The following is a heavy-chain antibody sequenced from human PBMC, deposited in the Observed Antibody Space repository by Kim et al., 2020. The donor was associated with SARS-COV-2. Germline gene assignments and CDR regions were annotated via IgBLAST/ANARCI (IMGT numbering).Heavy chain of an antibody. J-gene: IGHJ4*02. V-gene: IGHV1-69*04. CDR3: ARDPSGTAMETDY. Sequence: SVKVSCKASGGTFSSYAISWVRQAPGQGLEWMGRIIPILGIANYAQKFQGRVTITADKSTSTAYMELSSLRSEDTAVYYCARDPSGTAMETDYWGQGTLVTVSS. CDR2: IIPILGIA. D-gene: IGHD5-18*01. CDR1: GGTFSSYA.